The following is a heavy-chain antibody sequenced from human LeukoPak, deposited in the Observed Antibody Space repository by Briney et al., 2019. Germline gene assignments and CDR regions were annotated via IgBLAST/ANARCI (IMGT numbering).Heavy chain of an antibody. CDR2: IWYDGSNK. V-gene: IGHV3-30*02. D-gene: IGHD2-15*01. CDR3: ATDRATQYFDY. J-gene: IGHJ4*02. Sequence: GGSLRLSCAAPGITFRSYGMHWVRQAPGKGLEWVAFIWYDGSNKYYADSVKGRFTISRDNSRNTLFLQMNSLRAEDTAVYYCATDRATQYFDYWGQGTLVSVSS. CDR1: GITFRSYG.